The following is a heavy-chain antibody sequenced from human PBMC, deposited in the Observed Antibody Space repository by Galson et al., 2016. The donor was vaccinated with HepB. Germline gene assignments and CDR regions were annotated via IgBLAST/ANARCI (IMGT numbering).Heavy chain of an antibody. CDR1: GFTSSNAR. Sequence: SLRLSCAPSGFTSSNARMNWVRQAPGKGLEWVGRIKSKTDGGTTDYAAPVKGRFTISRDDSKNMLYLQMNSLKTEDTAVYYCTTEGNTSGWYGFLDYWGQGTLVTVSS. D-gene: IGHD6-19*01. CDR3: TTEGNTSGWYGFLDY. CDR2: IKSKTDGGTT. V-gene: IGHV3-15*01. J-gene: IGHJ4*02.